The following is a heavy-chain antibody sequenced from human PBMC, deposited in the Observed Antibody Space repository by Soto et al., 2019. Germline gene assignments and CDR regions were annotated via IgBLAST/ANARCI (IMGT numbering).Heavy chain of an antibody. Sequence: VQLVESGGGVVQPGRSLRLSCAASGFTFSSYGMHWVRQAPGKGLEWVAVIWYDGSNKYYADSVKGRFTISRDNSKNTLYLQMNSLRAEDTAVYYCARGTRTTVTSYYYYYMDVWGKGTTVTVSS. CDR2: IWYDGSNK. J-gene: IGHJ6*03. D-gene: IGHD4-4*01. CDR1: GFTFSSYG. CDR3: ARGTRTTVTSYYYYYMDV. V-gene: IGHV3-33*01.